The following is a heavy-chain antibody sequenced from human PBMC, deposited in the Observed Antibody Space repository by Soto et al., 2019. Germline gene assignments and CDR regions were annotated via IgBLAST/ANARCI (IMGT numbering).Heavy chain of an antibody. CDR3: ARDGITGTTENWFDP. V-gene: IGHV3-33*01. J-gene: IGHJ5*02. D-gene: IGHD1-7*01. Sequence: GGSLRLSCAASGFTFSSYGMRWVRQAPGKGLEWVAVIWYDGSNKYYADSVKGRSTTSKDYSKNTLFLQMNSLRAEDTAVYYCARDGITGTTENWFDPWGQGTMVTVSS. CDR2: IWYDGSNK. CDR1: GFTFSSYG.